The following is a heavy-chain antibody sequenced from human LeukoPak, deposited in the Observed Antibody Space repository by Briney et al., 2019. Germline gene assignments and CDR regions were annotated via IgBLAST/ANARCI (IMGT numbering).Heavy chain of an antibody. D-gene: IGHD1-26*01. V-gene: IGHV3-7*01. J-gene: IGHJ4*02. CDR2: IKQDGSEK. CDR1: GFTFSSYS. CDR3: AREIAVGGYYFDY. Sequence: PGGSLRLSCAASGFTFSSYSMNWVRQAPGKGLEWVANIKQDGSEKYYVDSVKGRFTISRDNAKNSLYLQMNSLRAEDTAVYYCAREIAVGGYYFDYWGQGTLVTVSS.